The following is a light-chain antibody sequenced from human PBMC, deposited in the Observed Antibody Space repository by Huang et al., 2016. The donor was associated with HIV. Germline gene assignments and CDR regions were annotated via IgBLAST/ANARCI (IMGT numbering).Light chain of an antibody. V-gene: IGKV3-15*01. CDR2: SAS. CDR1: QSVGSD. CDR3: QQYRDWPPYT. J-gene: IGKJ2*01. Sequence: EIVLTQSPATLSVSPGEGATLSCRASQSVGSDLAWYQHRPGQAPRLLIYSASPRATGIPARFSGSGYGTDFILTVSSLQSEDFALYYCQQYRDWPPYTFGQGTKLEIK.